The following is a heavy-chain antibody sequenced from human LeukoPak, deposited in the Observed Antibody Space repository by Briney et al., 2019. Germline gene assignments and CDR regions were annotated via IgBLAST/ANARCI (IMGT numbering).Heavy chain of an antibody. CDR3: ARVSSPELYFDY. J-gene: IGHJ4*02. V-gene: IGHV3-66*01. D-gene: IGHD1-14*01. CDR1: GFAVSSSY. Sequence: GGSLRLSCAASGFAVSSSYMSWVRQAPGKGREWVSFFYTDGNAYYANSVRGRFTVSRDNSKNTLYLQMKSLRDEDTAVYYCARVSSPELYFDYWGQGTLVTVSS. CDR2: FYTDGNA.